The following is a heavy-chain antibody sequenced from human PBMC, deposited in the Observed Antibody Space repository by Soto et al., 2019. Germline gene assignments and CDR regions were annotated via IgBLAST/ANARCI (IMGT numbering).Heavy chain of an antibody. CDR2: ISGSGGST. D-gene: IGHD5-18*01. CDR3: AKDCDVDTAMVEYEFDY. CDR1: GFTFSSYA. J-gene: IGHJ4*02. Sequence: PGGSLRLSCAASGFTFSSYAMSWVRQAPGKGLEWVSAISGSGGSTYYADSVKGRFTISRDNSKNTLYLQMNSLRAEDTAVYYCAKDCDVDTAMVEYEFDYWGQGTLVTCSS. V-gene: IGHV3-23*01.